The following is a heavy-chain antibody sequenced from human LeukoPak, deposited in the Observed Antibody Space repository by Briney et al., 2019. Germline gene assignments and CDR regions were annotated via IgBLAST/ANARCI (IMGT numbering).Heavy chain of an antibody. Sequence: GGSLRLSRAASRFTFGSYGMSWVRQALGKGLGWVSFITPNVDRTSYGDSVEGRFTISRDTPRNTLYMQMNRLRDKKTALYYCAIMHGYYDGSGYWGQWDQGTLVTVSS. V-gene: IGHV3-23*01. CDR3: AIMHGYYDGSGYWGQ. CDR2: ITPNVDRT. CDR1: RFTFGSYG. D-gene: IGHD3-22*01. J-gene: IGHJ1*01.